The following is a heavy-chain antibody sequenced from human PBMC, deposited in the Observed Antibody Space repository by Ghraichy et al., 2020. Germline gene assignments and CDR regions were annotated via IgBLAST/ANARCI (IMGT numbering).Heavy chain of an antibody. V-gene: IGHV3-11*01. Sequence: GGSLRLSCAASGFTFSDYYMTWIRQAPGKGLEWVSFITSSGSTIYYADSVKGRFTISRDNAKNSLYLQMNSLRAEDTAVYYCARDFLPSGWYLSFDYWGQGTLVTVSS. D-gene: IGHD6-19*01. CDR2: ITSSGSTI. CDR1: GFTFSDYY. J-gene: IGHJ4*02. CDR3: ARDFLPSGWYLSFDY.